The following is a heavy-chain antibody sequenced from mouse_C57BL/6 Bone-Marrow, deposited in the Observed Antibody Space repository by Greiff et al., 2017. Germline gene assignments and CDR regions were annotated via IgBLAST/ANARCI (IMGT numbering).Heavy chain of an antibody. Sequence: VQLQQSGAELVKPGASVKLSCKASGYTFTSYWMHWVKQRPGQGLEWIGMIHPNSGSTNYNEKFKSKATLTVDKSSSTAYMQLSSLTSEDSAVYYGARPTCLLSGYYYAMDYWGQGTSVTVSS. D-gene: IGHD2-10*01. CDR3: ARPTCLLSGYYYAMDY. CDR1: GYTFTSYW. CDR2: IHPNSGST. V-gene: IGHV1-64*01. J-gene: IGHJ4*01.